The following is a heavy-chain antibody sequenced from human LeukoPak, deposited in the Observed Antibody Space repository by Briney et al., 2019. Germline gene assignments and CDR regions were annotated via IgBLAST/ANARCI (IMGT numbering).Heavy chain of an antibody. Sequence: PGGSLRLSCAASGFTFRSYSMHCVRHAPGKGLVWVSRIKSDSITTTYADSVKGRFTTSRDNAKNSLYLQMNSLRAEDTAVYYCAYYDSSGYVGAFDIWGQGTMVTVSS. CDR2: IKSDSITT. CDR3: AYYDSSGYVGAFDI. D-gene: IGHD3-22*01. CDR1: GFTFRSYS. V-gene: IGHV3-74*01. J-gene: IGHJ3*02.